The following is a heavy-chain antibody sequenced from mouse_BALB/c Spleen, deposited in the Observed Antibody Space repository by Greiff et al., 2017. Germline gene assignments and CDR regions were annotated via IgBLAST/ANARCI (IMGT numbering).Heavy chain of an antibody. J-gene: IGHJ2*01. Sequence: EVQGVESGGGLVQPGGSRKLSCAASGFTFSSFGMHWVRQAPEKGLEWVAYISSGSSTIYYADTVKGRFTISRDNPKNTLFLQMTSLRSEDTAMYYCARDLYDGYYFDYWGQGTTLTVSS. CDR3: ARDLYDGYYFDY. V-gene: IGHV5-17*02. D-gene: IGHD2-3*01. CDR2: ISSGSSTI. CDR1: GFTFSSFG.